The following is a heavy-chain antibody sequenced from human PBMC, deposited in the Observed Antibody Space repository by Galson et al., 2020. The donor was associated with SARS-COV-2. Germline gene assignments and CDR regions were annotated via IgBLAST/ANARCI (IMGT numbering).Heavy chain of an antibody. V-gene: IGHV4-39*01. Sequence: ASETLSLTCTVSGGSISSSSYYWGWIRQPPGKGLEWIGSIYYSGSTYYNPSLKSRVTISVDTSKNQFSLKLSSVTAADTAVYYCASQKNAIVVVMTFDYWGQGTLVTVAS. D-gene: IGHD3-22*01. CDR1: GGSISSSSYY. J-gene: IGHJ4*02. CDR2: IYYSGST. CDR3: ASQKNAIVVVMTFDY.